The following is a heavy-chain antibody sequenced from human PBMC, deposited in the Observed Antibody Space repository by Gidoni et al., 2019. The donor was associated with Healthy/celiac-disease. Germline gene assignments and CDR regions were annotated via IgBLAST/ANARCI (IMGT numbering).Heavy chain of an antibody. V-gene: IGHV3-66*01. CDR3: ATGGYSYGSVY. CDR2: IYSGGRT. CDR1: GFTVSSNS. J-gene: IGHJ4*02. Sequence: EVQLVEYGGGLVQTGGALRLSCAASGFTVSSNSISWARQAPGKGLEWVSVIYSGGRTYYAVSVTGRFTISRDNSKNTLYLQMNSLRAEDTAVYYCATGGYSYGSVYCGQGTLVTVSS. D-gene: IGHD5-18*01.